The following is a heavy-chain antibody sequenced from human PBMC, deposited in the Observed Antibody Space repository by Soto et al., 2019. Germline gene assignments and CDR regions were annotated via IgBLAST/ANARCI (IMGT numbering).Heavy chain of an antibody. V-gene: IGHV4-34*01. CDR3: ARGLLVRFSEWLPDYYYYYMDV. CDR1: GGSFSGYY. D-gene: IGHD3-3*01. J-gene: IGHJ6*03. CDR2: INHSGST. Sequence: QVQLQQWGAGLLKPSETLSLTCAVYGGSFSGYYWSWIRQPPGKGLEWIGEINHSGSTNYNPSLKSRVTISVDTSKNQFSLKLSSVTAADTAVYYCARGLLVRFSEWLPDYYYYYMDVWGKGTTVTVSS.